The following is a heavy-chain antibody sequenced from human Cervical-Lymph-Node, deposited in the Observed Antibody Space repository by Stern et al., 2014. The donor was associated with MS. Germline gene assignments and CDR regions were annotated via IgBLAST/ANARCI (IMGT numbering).Heavy chain of an antibody. D-gene: IGHD2-15*01. CDR1: GFIFSNYA. CDR2: VSNEGSKQ. Sequence: VQLVESGGGVVQPGRSLRLSCAASGFIFSNYAMHWVRQAPGKVLDWVAFVSNEGSKQFYADSVKGRFTISRDNANNTLYLQMNSLRPEDTAVYYCGRDTCRGGGCYFRYWGQGILITVSS. CDR3: GRDTCRGGGCYFRY. V-gene: IGHV3-30-3*01. J-gene: IGHJ4*02.